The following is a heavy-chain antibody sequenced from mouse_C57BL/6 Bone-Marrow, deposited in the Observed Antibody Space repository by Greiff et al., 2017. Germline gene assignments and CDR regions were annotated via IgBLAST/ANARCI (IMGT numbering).Heavy chain of an antibody. CDR1: GYTFTSYG. J-gene: IGHJ2*01. CDR3: ARVGLYLFDD. V-gene: IGHV1-81*01. CDR2: IYPRSGNT. Sequence: QVQLKQSGAELARPGASVKLSCKASGYTFTSYGISWVKQRTGQGLEWIGEIYPRSGNTYYNEKFKGKATLTADKSSSTAYMELRSLTSEDSAVYFCARVGLYLFDDWGQGTTLTVSS. D-gene: IGHD5-5*01.